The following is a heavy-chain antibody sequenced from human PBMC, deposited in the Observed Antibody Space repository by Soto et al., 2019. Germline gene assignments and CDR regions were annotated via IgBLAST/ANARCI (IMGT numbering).Heavy chain of an antibody. Sequence: QVRLVESGGGVVQPGRSLRLSCTASGFSFSSYAMYWFRQPPGKGLEWVAVISHDGINKHYADAVKGRVTVSSDNSNPSLDLQLNSLRGEDTAMDYCARDMYSSDYFVKWFEPWGQGTLVTVSS. D-gene: IGHD6-19*01. J-gene: IGHJ5*02. CDR1: GFSFSSYA. CDR2: ISHDGINK. CDR3: ARDMYSSDYFVKWFEP. V-gene: IGHV3-30-3*01.